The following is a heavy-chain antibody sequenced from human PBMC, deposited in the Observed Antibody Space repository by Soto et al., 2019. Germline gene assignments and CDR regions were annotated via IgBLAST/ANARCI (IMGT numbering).Heavy chain of an antibody. V-gene: IGHV4-34*01. D-gene: IGHD3-9*01. CDR3: ARTGIRYFDWLFPYNWFDP. Sequence: QVQLQQWGAGLLKPSETLSLTCAVYGGSFSGYYWSWIRQPPGKGLEWIGEINHSGSTNYNPSLKTRVTISVDTPKNQFSLKLSSVTAADTAVYYCARTGIRYFDWLFPYNWFDPWGQGTLVTVSS. CDR1: GGSFSGYY. J-gene: IGHJ5*02. CDR2: INHSGST.